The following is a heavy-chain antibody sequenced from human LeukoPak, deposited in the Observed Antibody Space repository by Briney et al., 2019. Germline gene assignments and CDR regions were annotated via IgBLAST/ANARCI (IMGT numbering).Heavy chain of an antibody. CDR1: GGSFSVYY. Sequence: SETLSLTCTVSGGSFSVYYWNWIRQPPGKGLEWIGFAHHSGTTNYNPSLKSRVTISVDTSESQFSLKLSSVTAADTANYFYPYYDVGSSWAQAFHTWGQGTMVTVSS. CDR3: PYYDVGSSWAQAFHT. CDR2: AHHSGTT. D-gene: IGHD6-13*01. V-gene: IGHV4-59*01. J-gene: IGHJ3*02.